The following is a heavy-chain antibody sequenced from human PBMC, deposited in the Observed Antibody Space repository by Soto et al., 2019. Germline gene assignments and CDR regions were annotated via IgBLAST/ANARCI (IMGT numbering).Heavy chain of an antibody. J-gene: IGHJ6*02. CDR2: INPNSGGT. D-gene: IGHD2-15*01. Sequence: QVQLVQSGADVKKPGASVKVSCKASGYTFTGYNMHWVRQAPGQGLEWMGWINPNSGGTNYAQKFQGWVTMTKDTSISTAYMELSRLRSDDTAVYYCARVLGYCSGGSCYNKGYGMDVWGQGTTVTVSS. CDR1: GYTFTGYN. CDR3: ARVLGYCSGGSCYNKGYGMDV. V-gene: IGHV1-2*04.